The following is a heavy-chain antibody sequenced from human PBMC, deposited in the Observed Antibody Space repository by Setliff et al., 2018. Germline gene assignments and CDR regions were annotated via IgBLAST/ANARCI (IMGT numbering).Heavy chain of an antibody. V-gene: IGHV4-4*08. J-gene: IGHJ6*03. Sequence: SETLSLTCSVSGGSINRDYWNWIRQPPGKGLEWIGHIYTSGTTKYNPSLKSRVTLSVDTSNNQFSLKVSSVTAADTAVYYCARAPPNRYSGSYEYFYMDVWGKGTTVTVS. CDR1: GGSINRDY. CDR3: ARAPPNRYSGSYEYFYMDV. D-gene: IGHD1-26*01. CDR2: IYTSGTT.